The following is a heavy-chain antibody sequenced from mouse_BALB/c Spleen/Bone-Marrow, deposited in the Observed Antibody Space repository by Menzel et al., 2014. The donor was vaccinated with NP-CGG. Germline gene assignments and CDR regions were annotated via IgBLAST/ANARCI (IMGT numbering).Heavy chain of an antibody. J-gene: IGHJ3*01. CDR3: ASGRYGFAY. CDR1: GYTFISYV. D-gene: IGHD2-14*01. V-gene: IGHV1-14*01. Sequence: VQLKESGPELVKPGASVKMSCKVSGYTFISYVMHWVKQKPGQGLEWIGYINPYNDGTKYNEKFKGKATLTSDKSSSTAYMELSSLTSEDSAVYYCASGRYGFAYWGQGTLVTVFA. CDR2: INPYNDGT.